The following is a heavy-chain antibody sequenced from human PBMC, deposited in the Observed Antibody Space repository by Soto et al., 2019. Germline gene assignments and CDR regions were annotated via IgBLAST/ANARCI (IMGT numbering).Heavy chain of an antibody. D-gene: IGHD1-26*01. V-gene: IGHV4-4*02. CDR3: TRGVPPRES. Sequence: SETLSLTCAVSGDSISSSYWWSWVRQPPGKGLEWIWEIYHTGSTNYNPSLKSRVTISVDKSKNQFSLNLNSVTAADTAVYYCTRGVPPRESWAHGTLVX. J-gene: IGHJ5*01. CDR2: IYHTGST. CDR1: GDSISSSYW.